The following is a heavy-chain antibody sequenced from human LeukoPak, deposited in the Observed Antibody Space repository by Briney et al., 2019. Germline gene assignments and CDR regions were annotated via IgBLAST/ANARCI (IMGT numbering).Heavy chain of an antibody. D-gene: IGHD5-18*01. V-gene: IGHV4-61*02. J-gene: IGHJ4*02. CDR3: ARGPSYSYGIFDX. CDR2: IYTSGST. CDR1: GGSISSGSYY. Sequence: SETLSLTXTVSGGSISSGSYYWSWIRQPAGKGLEWIGRIYTSGSTNYNPSLKSRVTISVDTSKNQFSLKLSSVTAADTAVYYCARGPSYSYGIFDXXGXGTXVTV.